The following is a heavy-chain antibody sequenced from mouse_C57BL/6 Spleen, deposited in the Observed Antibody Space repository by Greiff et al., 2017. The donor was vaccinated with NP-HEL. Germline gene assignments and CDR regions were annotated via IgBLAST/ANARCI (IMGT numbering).Heavy chain of an antibody. CDR1: GFTFSDYY. J-gene: IGHJ4*01. Sequence: EVKLVESGGGLVQPGGSLKLSCAASGFTFSDYYMYWVRQTPEKRLEWVAYISNGGGSTYYPDTVKGRFTISRDNAKNTLYLQMSRLKSEDTAMYYCARRGGEDAMDYWGQGTSVTVSS. V-gene: IGHV5-12*01. CDR3: ARRGGEDAMDY. CDR2: ISNGGGST.